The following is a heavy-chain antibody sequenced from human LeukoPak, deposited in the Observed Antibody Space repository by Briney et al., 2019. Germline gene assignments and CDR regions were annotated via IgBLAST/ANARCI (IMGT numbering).Heavy chain of an antibody. CDR1: GGSIRSYY. Sequence: SETLSLTCTVSGGSIRSYYWSWIRQPPGKGLEWIGYIYYSGSTNYNPSLKSRVTISVDTPKNQFSLKLSSVTAADTAVYYCARRRSSGRAYFDYWGQGTLVTVSS. CDR2: IYYSGST. V-gene: IGHV4-59*12. J-gene: IGHJ4*02. CDR3: ARRRSSGRAYFDY. D-gene: IGHD6-19*01.